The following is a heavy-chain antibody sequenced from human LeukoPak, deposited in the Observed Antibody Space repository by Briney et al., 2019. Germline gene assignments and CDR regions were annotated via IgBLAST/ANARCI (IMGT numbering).Heavy chain of an antibody. D-gene: IGHD1-26*01. Sequence: GGSLRLSCTISGFTLRDYGITWSRQAPGKGLEWVGLIRSRAYGRTTEYAASVKGRFTISRDDSNGIAYLQMSGLQTGDTAVYYCSRSDTVPGAKYYIDRWGQGTLVTVSS. J-gene: IGHJ4*02. CDR3: SRSDTVPGAKYYIDR. V-gene: IGHV3-49*03. CDR2: IRSRAYGRTT. CDR1: GFTLRDYG.